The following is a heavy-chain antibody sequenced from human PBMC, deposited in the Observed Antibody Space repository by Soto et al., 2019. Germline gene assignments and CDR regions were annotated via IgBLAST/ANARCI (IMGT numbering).Heavy chain of an antibody. CDR1: NDSISNYY. CDR2: ISYPGTT. J-gene: IGHJ5*02. Sequence: QVHLHESGPGLVKPSETLSLTCTVSNDSISNYYWIWIRQSPGKGLEWIGYISYPGTTNYNPSLKSRVAISLDTSKKQFSLTLSSVTAADTAVYFCARGGVMVTDNWLDPWGQGTLVTVSS. V-gene: IGHV4-59*08. CDR3: ARGGVMVTDNWLDP. D-gene: IGHD2-21*02.